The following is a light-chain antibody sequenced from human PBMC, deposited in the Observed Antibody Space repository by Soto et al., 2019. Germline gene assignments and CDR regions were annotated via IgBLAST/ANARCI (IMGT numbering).Light chain of an antibody. J-gene: IGKJ5*01. V-gene: IGKV1-9*01. CDR1: QVISTS. CDR3: QQLFDSPIT. Sequence: DIQMTQSPSSLSASVGDKVTITCRASQVISTSLAWYQVKPGKAPKLLIYAASTLESGVPSRFSATVSGTEFSLTITSPQPEDFATYYCQQLFDSPITFGQGTRLEIK. CDR2: AAS.